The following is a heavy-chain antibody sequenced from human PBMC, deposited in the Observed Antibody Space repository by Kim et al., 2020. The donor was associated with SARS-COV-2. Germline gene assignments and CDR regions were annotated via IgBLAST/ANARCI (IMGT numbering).Heavy chain of an antibody. CDR1: GYTFISYY. CDR2: ISPSAGTT. Sequence: ASVKVSCKASGYTFISYYIHWVRQAPGQGLEWMGVISPSAGTTTYAQKFHGRVTVTRDTSTSIVYMELSSLRSEDTALYYCARDNGGYYFDYWGQGILVTVSS. CDR3: ARDNGGYYFDY. V-gene: IGHV1-46*01. D-gene: IGHD2-8*01. J-gene: IGHJ4*02.